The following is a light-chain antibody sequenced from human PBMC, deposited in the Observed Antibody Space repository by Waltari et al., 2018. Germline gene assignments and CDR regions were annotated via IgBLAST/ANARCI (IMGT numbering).Light chain of an antibody. CDR2: QDV. CDR3: QAWDSSTYV. V-gene: IGLV3-1*01. Sequence: YALTQSPSVSVSPGQTANITCSGEKLGEKYSCWYQQKACQSPRLVIYQDVKRPSGIPERFSGSNSGNTATLTISETQATDEADYYCQAWDSSTYVFGTGTKVTVL. CDR1: KLGEKY. J-gene: IGLJ1*01.